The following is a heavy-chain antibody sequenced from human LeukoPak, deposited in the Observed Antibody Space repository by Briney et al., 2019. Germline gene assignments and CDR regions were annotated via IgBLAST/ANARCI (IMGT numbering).Heavy chain of an antibody. J-gene: IGHJ4*02. CDR1: GFTFSDYY. CDR3: ARAKERFLEWSNFDY. Sequence: PGGSLRLSCAASGFTFSDYYMSWIRQAPGKGLEWVSYISSSGSTIYYADSVKGRFTISRDNAKNSLYLQMNSLRAEDTAVYYCARAKERFLEWSNFDYWGQGTLVTVSS. CDR2: ISSSGSTI. D-gene: IGHD3-3*01. V-gene: IGHV3-11*01.